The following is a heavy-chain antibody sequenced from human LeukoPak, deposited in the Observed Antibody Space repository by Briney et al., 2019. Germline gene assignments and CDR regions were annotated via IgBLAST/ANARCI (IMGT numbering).Heavy chain of an antibody. CDR1: GGTPNDYA. D-gene: IGHD2-15*01. V-gene: IGHV1-69*13. Sequence: SVKVSCKASGGTPNDYAITWVRQAPGQGLEWLGGIIPDFGITKYAQNFQDRVTITADESTSTAYMELSRLRSEDTAIYYCARMAYCSGGRCMSFFDPWGQGTLVTVSS. CDR2: IIPDFGIT. CDR3: ARMAYCSGGRCMSFFDP. J-gene: IGHJ5*02.